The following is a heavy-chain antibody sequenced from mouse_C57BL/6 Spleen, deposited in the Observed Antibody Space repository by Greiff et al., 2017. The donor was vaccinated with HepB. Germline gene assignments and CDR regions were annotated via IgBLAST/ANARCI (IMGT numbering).Heavy chain of an antibody. CDR1: GYTFTSYW. CDR3: ARDWITTVVATQCYYFDY. Sequence: QVQLKQPGAELVRPGTSVKLSCKASGYTFTSYWMHWVKQRPGQGLEWIGVIDPSDSYTNYNQKFKGKATLTVDTSSSTAYMQLSSLTSEDSAVYYCARDWITTVVATQCYYFDYWGQGTTLTVSS. V-gene: IGHV1-59*01. J-gene: IGHJ2*01. D-gene: IGHD1-1*01. CDR2: IDPSDSYT.